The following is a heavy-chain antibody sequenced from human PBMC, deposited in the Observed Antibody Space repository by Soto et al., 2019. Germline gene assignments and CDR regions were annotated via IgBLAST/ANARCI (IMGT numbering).Heavy chain of an antibody. CDR3: ARGRTGTTGVLTWFDP. CDR2: INAANGNT. J-gene: IGHJ5*02. V-gene: IGHV1-3*01. Sequence: GASVKVSCKASGYTFTTYAIHWVRQAPRQRLEWMGWINAANGNTKYSQKFQGRVTITRDTSASTAYMELSSLRSEDTAVYYCARGRTGTTGVLTWFDPWGQGTLVTVSS. D-gene: IGHD1-1*01. CDR1: GYTFTTYA.